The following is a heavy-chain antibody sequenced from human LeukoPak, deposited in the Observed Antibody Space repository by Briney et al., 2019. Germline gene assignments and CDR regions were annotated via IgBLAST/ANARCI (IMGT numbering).Heavy chain of an antibody. CDR1: GITFRNYG. CDR3: ATSRGSYYMDV. Sequence: PGGSLRLSCAASGITFRNYGFHWVRQAPGKGLEWVAIIWYDGSNEYYADSVKGRFTISRDNSKNTLYQQMNSLRAEDTAVYYCATSRGSYYMDVWGKGTTVTVSS. D-gene: IGHD1-26*01. V-gene: IGHV3-33*01. CDR2: IWYDGSNE. J-gene: IGHJ6*03.